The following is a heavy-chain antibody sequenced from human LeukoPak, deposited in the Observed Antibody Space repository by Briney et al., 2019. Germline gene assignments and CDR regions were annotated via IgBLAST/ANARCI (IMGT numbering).Heavy chain of an antibody. CDR3: KEVDY. J-gene: IGHJ4*02. CDR1: GFTFSDYY. V-gene: IGHV3-30*03. CDR2: ISYDGSDK. Sequence: PGGSLRLSCAASGFTFSDYYMSWIRQAPGKGLEWVAGISYDGSDKYYAASVKGRFTISRDNSKNTLYLQMNSLRAEDTAIYYCKEVDYWGQGTLVTVSS.